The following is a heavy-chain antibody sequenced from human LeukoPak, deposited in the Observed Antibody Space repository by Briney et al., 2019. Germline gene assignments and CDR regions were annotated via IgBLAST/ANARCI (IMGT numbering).Heavy chain of an antibody. CDR3: ATDGMVRGPDAWFDS. D-gene: IGHD3-10*01. J-gene: IGHJ5*01. CDR2: MYYSGST. V-gene: IGHV4-39*07. Sequence: PSETLSLTCSVSGGSISSSSYYWGWIRQPPGKGLEWIGSMYYSGSTYYNPSLKSRVTISIDTSKNQLSLKLSSVTAADTAVYYCATDGMVRGPDAWFDSWGQGTLVTVSS. CDR1: GGSISSSSYY.